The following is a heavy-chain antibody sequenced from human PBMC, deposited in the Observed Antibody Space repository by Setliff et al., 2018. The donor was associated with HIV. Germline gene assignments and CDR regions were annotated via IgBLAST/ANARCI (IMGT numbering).Heavy chain of an antibody. V-gene: IGHV1-58*01. J-gene: IGHJ3*02. Sequence: GASVKVSCKASGYTFTNYGFHWVRQAPGQGLEWMGWIVVGSGNTNYAQKFQERVTITRDMSTSTAYMELSSLRSEDTAVYYCAANGVLVGAVDIWGQGTMVTVSS. CDR2: IVVGSGNT. CDR3: AANGVLVGAVDI. CDR1: GYTFTNYG. D-gene: IGHD2-8*02.